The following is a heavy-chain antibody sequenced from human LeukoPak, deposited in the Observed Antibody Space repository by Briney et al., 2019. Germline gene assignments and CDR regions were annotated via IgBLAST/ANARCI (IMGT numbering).Heavy chain of an antibody. D-gene: IGHD4-11*01. CDR2: ISGSGGTT. CDR3: TKGLRYDYT. CDR1: GFTFNNYA. V-gene: IGHV3-23*01. J-gene: IGHJ5*02. Sequence: PGGSLRLSCAASGFTFNNYAMTWVRQAPGKGLEWVSAISGSGGTTLYADSVKGRFTISRDNSKSTLYLQMNSLRAEDTAVYFCTKGLRYDYTWGQGTLVTVSS.